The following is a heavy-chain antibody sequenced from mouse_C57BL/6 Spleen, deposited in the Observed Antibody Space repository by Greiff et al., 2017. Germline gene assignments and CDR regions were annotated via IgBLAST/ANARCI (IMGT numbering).Heavy chain of an antibody. J-gene: IGHJ4*01. V-gene: IGHV2-4*01. CDR3: ATYYDYGGYAMDY. CDR2: IWSGGST. D-gene: IGHD2-4*01. Sequence: VKLMESGPGLVQPSQSLSITCTVSGFSLTSYGVHWVRQPPGKGLEWLGVIWSGGSTDYNAAFISRLSISKDNSKSQVFFKMNSLQADDTAIYYCATYYDYGGYAMDYWGQGTSVTVSS. CDR1: GFSLTSYG.